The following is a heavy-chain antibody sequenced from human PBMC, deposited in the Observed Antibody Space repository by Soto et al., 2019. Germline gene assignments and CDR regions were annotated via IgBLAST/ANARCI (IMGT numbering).Heavy chain of an antibody. CDR2: IDWDDDK. CDR3: ARITVTTYHFDY. J-gene: IGHJ4*02. CDR1: GFSLSTSGMC. V-gene: IGHV2-70*11. Sequence: SGPTLVNPTQTLTLTCTFSGFSLSTSGMCVTWIRQPPGKALEWLARIDWDDDKYYSTSLKTRLTISKDTSKNQVVLTMTNMDPVDTATYYCARITVTTYHFDYWGQGTLVTVSS. D-gene: IGHD4-17*01.